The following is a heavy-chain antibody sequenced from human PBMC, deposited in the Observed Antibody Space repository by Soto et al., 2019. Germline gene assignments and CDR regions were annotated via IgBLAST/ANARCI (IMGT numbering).Heavy chain of an antibody. CDR1: GCPFSTYN. CDR3: ARPYSGSYSFDY. Sequence: GSLRCTGSASGCPFSTYNMNWVRQAPGKGLEWVSSITSSSRDTYYADSVKGRFTISRDNAKNSLYLHMSSLRAEDTAVYYCARPYSGSYSFDYWGQGTLVTVYS. V-gene: IGHV3-21*01. J-gene: IGHJ4*02. CDR2: ITSSSRDT. D-gene: IGHD1-26*01.